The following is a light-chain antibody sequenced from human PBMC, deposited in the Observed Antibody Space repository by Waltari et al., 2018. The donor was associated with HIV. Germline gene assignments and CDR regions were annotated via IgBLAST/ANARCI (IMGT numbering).Light chain of an antibody. V-gene: IGLV2-14*03. CDR2: EVT. J-gene: IGLJ1*01. CDR3: TAYKYSTRSYG. Sequence: QPALTQPASVSGSPGQSITISCIGSNNDVGDYNHVAWYQQHPTKAPILLSYEVTNRPHGVSNRISCSNSGNTASLAISGLQAEDEADYFCTAYKYSTRSYGFGTGTKVTFL. CDR1: NNDVGDYNH.